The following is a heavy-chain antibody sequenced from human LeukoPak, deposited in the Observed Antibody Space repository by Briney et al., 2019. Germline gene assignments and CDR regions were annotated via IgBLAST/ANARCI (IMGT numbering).Heavy chain of an antibody. J-gene: IGHJ6*02. Sequence: PGGSPRLSCAASGFTFSSYEMNWVRQAPGKGLEWVSYISSSGSTIYYADSVKGRFTVSRDNSKNTLYLQMNSLRDRDTAVYYCARDLTTLEHLGYYYGMDVWGQGTTVTVSS. CDR1: GFTFSSYE. CDR3: ARDLTTLEHLGYYYGMDV. V-gene: IGHV3-48*03. D-gene: IGHD2-15*01. CDR2: ISSSGSTI.